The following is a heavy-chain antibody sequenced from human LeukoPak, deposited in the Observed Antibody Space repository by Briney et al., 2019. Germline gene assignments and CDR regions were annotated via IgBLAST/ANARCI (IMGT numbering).Heavy chain of an antibody. D-gene: IGHD3/OR15-3a*01. Sequence: GGSLRLSCAAPGFAFSDYYMIWICQAPGKGLEWLGYISGSGSFTNYADSVKGRFNISRDNAKESVYLQMNSLRAEDTALYYCAGDLSWRTGSLDYWGQGTMVTVSS. CDR2: ISGSGSFT. CDR1: GFAFSDYY. J-gene: IGHJ4*02. V-gene: IGHV3-11*05. CDR3: AGDLSWRTGSLDY.